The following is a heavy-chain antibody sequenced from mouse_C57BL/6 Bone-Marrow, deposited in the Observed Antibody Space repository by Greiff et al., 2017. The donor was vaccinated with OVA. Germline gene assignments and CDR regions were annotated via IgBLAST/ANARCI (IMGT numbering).Heavy chain of an antibody. CDR3: TRGGSYEGNYFDY. J-gene: IGHJ2*01. CDR2: IYPGNSDT. V-gene: IGHV1-5*01. Sequence: EVQLQQSGTVLARPGASVKMSCKTSGYTFTSYWMHWVKQRPGQGLEWIGAIYPGNSDTSYNQKFKGKAKLTAVTSASTAYMELSSLTNQDSAVYYCTRGGSYEGNYFDYWGQGTTLTVSS. CDR1: GYTFTSYW. D-gene: IGHD1-1*02.